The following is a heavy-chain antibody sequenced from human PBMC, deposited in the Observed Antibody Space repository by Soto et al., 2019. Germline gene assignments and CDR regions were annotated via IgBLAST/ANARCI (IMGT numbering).Heavy chain of an antibody. J-gene: IGHJ6*02. Sequence: SVKVSCNASGGTFSSYAISWVRQAPGQGLEWMGGIIPIFGTANYAQKFQGRVTITADKSISTAYLQWSSLKASDTAMYYCARVLAAAGTGARYYYYGMDVWGQGTTVTVSS. CDR2: IIPIFGTA. V-gene: IGHV1-69*06. CDR3: ARVLAAAGTGARYYYYGMDV. D-gene: IGHD6-13*01. CDR1: GGTFSSYA.